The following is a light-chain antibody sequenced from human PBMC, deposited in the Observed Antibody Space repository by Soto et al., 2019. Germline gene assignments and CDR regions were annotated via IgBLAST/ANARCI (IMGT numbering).Light chain of an antibody. V-gene: IGLV2-14*03. Sequence: QSVLTQPTSVSGSPGQSITISCTGNHNDIGTYDYVSWYQQHPGRAPRLLIHGVTTRPSGISGRFSASKSGLTASLTISGLQPEDEADYYCSSFTSNRIYVFGPGYKVTV. J-gene: IGLJ1*01. CDR2: GVT. CDR1: HNDIGTYDY. CDR3: SSFTSNRIYV.